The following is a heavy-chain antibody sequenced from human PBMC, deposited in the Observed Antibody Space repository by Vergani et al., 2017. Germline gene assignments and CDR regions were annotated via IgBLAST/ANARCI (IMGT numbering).Heavy chain of an antibody. CDR1: GGSISSYY. CDR2: IYHSGST. J-gene: IGHJ6*03. V-gene: IGHV4-59*12. CDR3: ARVADYYYYMDV. Sequence: QVQLQESGPGLVKPSETLSLTCTVSGGSISSYYWSWIRQPPGKGLEWIGYIYHSGSTYYNPSLKSRVTISVDRSKNQFSLKLSSVTAADTAVYYCARVADYYYYMDVWGKGTTVTVSS.